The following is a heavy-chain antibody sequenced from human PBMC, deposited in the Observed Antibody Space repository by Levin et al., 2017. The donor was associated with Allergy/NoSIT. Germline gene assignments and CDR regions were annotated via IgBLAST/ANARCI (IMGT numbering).Heavy chain of an antibody. V-gene: IGHV3-53*01. CDR1: GFSVSSNY. CDR3: ARFDGSESYYRGLDAFDI. J-gene: IGHJ3*02. Sequence: PAASVKVSCAASGFSVSSNYISWVRQAPGKGLEWVSIIYSGGSTYYADSVKGRFTISRDNSRNTLYLQMNSLRAEDTAVYYCARFDGSESYYRGLDAFDIWGQGTMVTVSS. D-gene: IGHD3-10*01. CDR2: IYSGGST.